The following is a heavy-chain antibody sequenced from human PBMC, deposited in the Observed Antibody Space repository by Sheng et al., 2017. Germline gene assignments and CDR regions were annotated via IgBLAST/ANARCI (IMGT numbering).Heavy chain of an antibody. CDR3: ARKATSGWYVDF. V-gene: IGHV4-38-2*02. D-gene: IGHD6-19*01. Sequence: QVQLQESGPGLVKPSETLSLTCTVSGYSISSGYYWGRIRQSPGKGLEWIGNLYHGGNSYYNPSLKSRVTISLDTSKNQVSLKLNSVTAADTAVYYCARKATSGWYVDFWGQGTLVTVSS. CDR1: GYSISSGYY. CDR2: LYHGGNS. J-gene: IGHJ4*02.